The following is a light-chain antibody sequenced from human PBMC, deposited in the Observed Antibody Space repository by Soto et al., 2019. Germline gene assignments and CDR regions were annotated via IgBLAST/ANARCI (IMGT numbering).Light chain of an antibody. CDR2: SAS. V-gene: IGKV3-15*01. CDR3: QQYVSLPIT. Sequence: EIVLTQSPATLSVSPGERSTLSFRASQSISSLLAWYQQKPGQAPRLLIYSASTRASGIPARFSGSGSGTDFTLTISRVEPEDFAVYYCQQYVSLPITFGQGTRLEI. CDR1: QSISSL. J-gene: IGKJ5*01.